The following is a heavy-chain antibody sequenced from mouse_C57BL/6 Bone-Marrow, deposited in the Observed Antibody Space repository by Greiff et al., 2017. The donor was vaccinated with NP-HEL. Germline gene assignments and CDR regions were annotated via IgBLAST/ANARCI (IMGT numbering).Heavy chain of an antibody. V-gene: IGHV5-4*03. CDR1: GFTFSSYA. CDR3: ARAPYGSSPAWFAY. CDR2: ISDGGSYT. Sequence: EVKLMESGGGLVKPGGSLKLSCAASGFTFSSYAMSWVRQTPEKRLEWVATISDGGSYTYYPDNVKGRFTISRDNAKNNLYLQMSHLKSEDTAMYYCARAPYGSSPAWFAYWGQGTLVTVSA. J-gene: IGHJ3*01. D-gene: IGHD1-1*01.